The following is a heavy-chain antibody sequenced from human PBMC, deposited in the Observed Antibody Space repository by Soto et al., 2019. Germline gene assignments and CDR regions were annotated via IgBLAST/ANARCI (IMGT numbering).Heavy chain of an antibody. CDR3: ARDEPHNDFWRRGLDV. CDR1: GFTVSSYW. V-gene: IGHV3-74*01. Sequence: HPGGSLRLSCAASGFTVSSYWMQWVRQAPGKGLEWVSRISSDGRSINYVDSVKGRFTISRDIAKNTLYLQMNSLRAEDTGVYFCARDEPHNDFWRRGLDVWGQGTTVTVSS. D-gene: IGHD3-3*01. J-gene: IGHJ6*02. CDR2: ISSDGRSI.